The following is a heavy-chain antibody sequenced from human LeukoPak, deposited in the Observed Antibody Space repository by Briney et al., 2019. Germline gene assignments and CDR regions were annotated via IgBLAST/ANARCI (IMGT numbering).Heavy chain of an antibody. Sequence: ASVKVSCKASGGTFSSYAISWVRQAPGQGLEWMGRIIPIPGIANYAQKFQGRVTITADKSTSTAYMELSSLRSEDTAVYYCAGLGRDGYNSRRVYYYYMDVWGKGTTVTVSS. CDR1: GGTFSSYA. V-gene: IGHV1-69*04. CDR2: IIPIPGIA. D-gene: IGHD5-24*01. CDR3: AGLGRDGYNSRRVYYYYMDV. J-gene: IGHJ6*03.